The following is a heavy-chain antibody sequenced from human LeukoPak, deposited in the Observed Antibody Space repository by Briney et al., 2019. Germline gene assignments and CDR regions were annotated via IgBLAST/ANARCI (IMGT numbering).Heavy chain of an antibody. CDR2: ISGSGSST. CDR3: AERRDYFDH. V-gene: IGHV3-11*01. CDR1: GFTFSDYY. J-gene: IGHJ4*02. Sequence: GRSLRLSCAVSGFTFSDYYMSWIRQAPGKGLEWLSYISGSGSSTYYADSVRGRFTISRDNSQNSLYLQMNSLRTEDTAVYYCAERRDYFDHWGQGALVTVSS.